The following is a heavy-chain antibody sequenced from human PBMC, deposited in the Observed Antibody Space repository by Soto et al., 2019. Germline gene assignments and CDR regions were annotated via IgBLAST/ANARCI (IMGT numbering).Heavy chain of an antibody. V-gene: IGHV4-59*01. CDR1: GGSISSYY. Sequence: PSETLSLTCTVSGGSISSYYWSWIRQPPGKGLEWIGYIYYSGSTNYNPSLKSRVTISVDTSKNQFSLKLSSVTAADTAVYYCASFLTGYSYFDYWGQGTLVTVSS. CDR3: ASFLTGYSYFDY. J-gene: IGHJ4*02. CDR2: IYYSGST. D-gene: IGHD3-9*01.